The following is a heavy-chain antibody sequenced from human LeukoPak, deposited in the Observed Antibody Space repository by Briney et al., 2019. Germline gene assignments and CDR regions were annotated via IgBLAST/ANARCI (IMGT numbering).Heavy chain of an antibody. J-gene: IGHJ4*02. V-gene: IGHV3-23*01. Sequence: PGGSLRLSCAVSGFTLSSYAMSWVRQAPGKGLEWVSVISGSGGGTYYADSVKGRFTISRDNPKNTLYLQMNSLRAEDTAVYYCAKFGGYGSGSYYNPDYWGQGTLVTVSS. CDR2: ISGSGGGT. D-gene: IGHD3-10*01. CDR3: AKFGGYGSGSYYNPDY. CDR1: GFTLSSYA.